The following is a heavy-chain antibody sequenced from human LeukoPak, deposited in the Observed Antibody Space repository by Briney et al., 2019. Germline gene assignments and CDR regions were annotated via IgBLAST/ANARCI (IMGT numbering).Heavy chain of an antibody. Sequence: NPGGSLRPSCAASGFTFSSYSMNWVRQAPGKGLEWVSSISSSSNSIYYADSVKGRFTISRDNAKNSLYLQMNSLRAENTARYFCARVSSGITHNDWGQGTLVTVSS. V-gene: IGHV3-21*01. J-gene: IGHJ4*02. D-gene: IGHD3-10*01. CDR1: GFTFSSYS. CDR3: ARVSSGITHND. CDR2: ISSSSNSI.